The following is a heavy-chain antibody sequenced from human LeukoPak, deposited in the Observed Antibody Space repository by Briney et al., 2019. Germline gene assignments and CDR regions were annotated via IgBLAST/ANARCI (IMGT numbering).Heavy chain of an antibody. CDR3: ARDYAVGESFDI. CDR2: ITSDGSST. D-gene: IGHD3-16*01. V-gene: IGHV3-74*01. CDR1: GFTFSNYW. J-gene: IGHJ3*02. Sequence: GGSLRLSCAASGFTFSNYWMHWVRQAPGEGPVWVARITSDGSSTSHADAVKGRFTISRDNAKNTLYLQMNSLRVEDTAVYYCARDYAVGESFDIWGQGTLVTVSS.